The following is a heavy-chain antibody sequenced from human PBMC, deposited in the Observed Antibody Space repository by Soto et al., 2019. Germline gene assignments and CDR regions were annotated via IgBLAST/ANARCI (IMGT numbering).Heavy chain of an antibody. V-gene: IGHV4-30-2*01. J-gene: IGHJ5*02. CDR1: GGSISSGGYS. Sequence: QLQLQESGSGLVKPSQTLSLTCAVSGGSISSGGYSWSWIRQPPGKGLEWIGYIYHSGSTYYNPSLKCRVTISVGGSKTPVSLQLGSLPAAATAVYSCARRPHTDSSTGRHNWSDPWGQGTLVTVSS. CDR3: ARRPHTDSSTGRHNWSDP. CDR2: IYHSGST. D-gene: IGHD3-9*01.